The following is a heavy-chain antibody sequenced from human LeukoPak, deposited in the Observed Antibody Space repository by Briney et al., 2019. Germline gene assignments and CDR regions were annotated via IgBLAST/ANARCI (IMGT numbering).Heavy chain of an antibody. CDR1: GYSITSYY. CDR2: VYYTWST. D-gene: IGHD4-17*01. Sequence: SETLSLTCSVGGYSITSYYWSCIRQPPGKRLEWIGYVYYTWSTNDYAPLDSQVTISVDTSKNQFSLKLRSVTAADTAVYYCARLYYGDYSPYYFDYWGQGTLVTVSS. J-gene: IGHJ4*02. V-gene: IGHV4-59*01. CDR3: ARLYYGDYSPYYFDY.